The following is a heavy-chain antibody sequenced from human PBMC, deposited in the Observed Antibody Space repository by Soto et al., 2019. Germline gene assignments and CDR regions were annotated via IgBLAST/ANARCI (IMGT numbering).Heavy chain of an antibody. CDR3: ARRWGDAFDI. V-gene: IGHV4-59*01. CDR2: IYYSGST. Sequence: PSETLSLTCTVSGGSISSDYWSWIRQPPGKGLEWIGYIYYSGSTNYNPSLKSRVTISVDTSKNQFSLKLSSVTAADTAVYYCARRWGDAFDIWGQGTMVTVSS. CDR1: GGSISSDY. J-gene: IGHJ3*02. D-gene: IGHD1-26*01.